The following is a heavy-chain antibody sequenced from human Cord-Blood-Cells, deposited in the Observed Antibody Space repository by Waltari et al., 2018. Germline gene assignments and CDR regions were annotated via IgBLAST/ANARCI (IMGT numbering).Heavy chain of an antibody. D-gene: IGHD6-6*01. Sequence: QLQLQESGPGLVKPSETLSLTCTVSGGSISSSSYYWGWIRQPPGKGLEWMGGIYYSGSTYYNPSLKSRVTISVDTSKNQFSLKLSSVTAADTAVYYCARQNIEYSSSFFDYWGQGTLVTVSS. V-gene: IGHV4-39*01. CDR1: GGSISSSSYY. CDR2: IYYSGST. CDR3: ARQNIEYSSSFFDY. J-gene: IGHJ4*02.